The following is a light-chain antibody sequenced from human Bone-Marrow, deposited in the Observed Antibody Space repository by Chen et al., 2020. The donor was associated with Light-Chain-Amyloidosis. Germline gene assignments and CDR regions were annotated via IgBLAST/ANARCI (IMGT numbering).Light chain of an antibody. J-gene: IGLJ1*01. CDR1: SSNIGSNT. Sequence: QSVLTQPPSASGTPGQRVTISCSGGSSNIGSNTVNWYQQLPGTAPKLLIYDNNQRPSGVPDRFSGSKSGTSASLAISGLQSEDEADYYCAPWDDSQNGYVFGSGTKVTVL. CDR3: APWDDSQNGYV. V-gene: IGLV1-44*01. CDR2: DNN.